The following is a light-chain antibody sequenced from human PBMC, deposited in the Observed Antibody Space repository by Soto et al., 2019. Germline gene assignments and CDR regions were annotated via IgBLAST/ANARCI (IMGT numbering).Light chain of an antibody. Sequence: ALTQPRSVSGSPGQSVTISCTGTSSDVGGYNYVSWYQQHPGKAPKLMIYDVSKRPSGVPDRFSGSKSGNTASLTIFGLQAEDEADYYCCSYAGSYTYVFGTGTKVTV. V-gene: IGLV2-11*01. J-gene: IGLJ1*01. CDR2: DVS. CDR3: CSYAGSYTYV. CDR1: SSDVGGYNY.